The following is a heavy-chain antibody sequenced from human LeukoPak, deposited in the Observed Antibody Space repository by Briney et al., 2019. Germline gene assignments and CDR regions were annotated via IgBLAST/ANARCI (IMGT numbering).Heavy chain of an antibody. CDR3: ARDPDYFKIAAAGHEGY. Sequence: ASVKVSCKASGDTFTGYYMHWVRQAPGQGLEWMGWINPNSGGTNYAQKFQGRVTMTRDTSISTAYMELSRLRSDDTAVYYCARDPDYFKIAAAGHEGYWGQGTLVTVSS. D-gene: IGHD6-13*01. J-gene: IGHJ4*02. CDR2: INPNSGGT. V-gene: IGHV1-2*02. CDR1: GDTFTGYY.